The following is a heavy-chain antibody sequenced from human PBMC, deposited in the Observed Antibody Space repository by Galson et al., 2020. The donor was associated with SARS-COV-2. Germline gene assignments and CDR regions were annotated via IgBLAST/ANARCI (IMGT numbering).Heavy chain of an antibody. CDR3: ARAWGSITIFGVVINYFDY. V-gene: IGHV4-31*03. CDR1: GGSISSGGYY. Sequence: SETLSLTCTVSGGSISSGGYYWSWIRQHPGKGLEWIGYIYYSGSTYYNPSLKSRVTISVDTSKNQFSLKLSSVTAADTAVYYCARAWGSITIFGVVINYFDYWGQGTLVTVSS. J-gene: IGHJ4*02. CDR2: IYYSGST. D-gene: IGHD3-3*01.